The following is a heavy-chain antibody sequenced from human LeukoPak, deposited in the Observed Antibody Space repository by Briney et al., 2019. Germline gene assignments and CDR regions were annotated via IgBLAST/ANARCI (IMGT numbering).Heavy chain of an antibody. V-gene: IGHV1-18*01. CDR3: ARVELARYYGSSGEFDY. J-gene: IGHJ4*02. CDR2: ISAYNGNT. CDR1: GYTFTSYG. Sequence: ASVKVSCKASGYTFTSYGISWVRQAPGQGLEWMGWISAYNGNTNYAQKLQGRVTMTTDTSTSTAYMQLRSLRSDDTAVYYCARVELARYYGSSGEFDYWGQGTLVTVSS. D-gene: IGHD3-22*01.